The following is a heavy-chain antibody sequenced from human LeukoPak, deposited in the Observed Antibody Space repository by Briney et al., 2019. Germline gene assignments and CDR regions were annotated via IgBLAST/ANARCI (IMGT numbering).Heavy chain of an antibody. CDR3: AREHSSSWYTYYYYYMDV. Sequence: ASVKVSCKASGYTFTSYAMNWVRQAPGQGLELMGWINTNTGNPTYAQGFTGRFVFSLDTSVSTAYLQISSLKAEDTAVYYCAREHSSSWYTYYYYYMDVWGKGTTVTVSS. CDR1: GYTFTSYA. J-gene: IGHJ6*03. CDR2: INTNTGNP. V-gene: IGHV7-4-1*02. D-gene: IGHD6-13*01.